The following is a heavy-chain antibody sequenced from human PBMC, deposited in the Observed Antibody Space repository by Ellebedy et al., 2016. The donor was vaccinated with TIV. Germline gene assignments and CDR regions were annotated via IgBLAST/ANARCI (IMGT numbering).Heavy chain of an antibody. J-gene: IGHJ4*02. V-gene: IGHV3-11*01. D-gene: IGHD4-17*01. CDR1: GFTFSDYY. CDR2: ISNSGSTI. Sequence: GESLKISCAASGFTFSDYYMSWIRQAPGKGLEWISYISNSGSTIHYADSVRGRFTLSRDNAKNSLYLQMDSLRSEDTAVCYCARERGVPAVTTSFDYWGQGTLVSVSS. CDR3: ARERGVPAVTTSFDY.